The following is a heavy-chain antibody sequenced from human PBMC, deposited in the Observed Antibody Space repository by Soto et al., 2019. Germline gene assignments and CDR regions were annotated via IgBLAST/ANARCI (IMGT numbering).Heavy chain of an antibody. CDR1: GFTFSSYS. Sequence: GGSLRLSCLGSGFTFSSYSMKWVRQAPGKGLEWVSSISSSSSYIYYADSVKGRFTISRDDAKNSLYLQMNSLRVEDTAVYYCARTAYCGGDCYSGGPDFWGQGTLVTVSS. J-gene: IGHJ4*02. V-gene: IGHV3-21*01. D-gene: IGHD2-21*02. CDR3: ARTAYCGGDCYSGGPDF. CDR2: ISSSSSYI.